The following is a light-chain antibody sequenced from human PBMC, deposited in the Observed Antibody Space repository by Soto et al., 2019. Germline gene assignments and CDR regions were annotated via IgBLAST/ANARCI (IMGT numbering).Light chain of an antibody. Sequence: DIQMTQSPSTLSASVGDRVTITCRASQSISSWLAWYQQKPGKAPKLLIYDSSSLQSGVPSKFKGTGPGTEFTFTISSLPPDDFASYYCQQYNSYSGTFGQGTKVDIK. J-gene: IGKJ1*01. CDR3: QQYNSYSGT. CDR1: QSISSW. V-gene: IGKV1-5*01. CDR2: DSS.